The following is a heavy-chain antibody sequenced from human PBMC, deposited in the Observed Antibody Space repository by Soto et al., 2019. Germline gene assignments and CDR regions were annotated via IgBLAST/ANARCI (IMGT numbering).Heavy chain of an antibody. D-gene: IGHD6-13*01. Sequence: SETLSLTCAVSGGSISSSXXWSWVRQPPGKGLEWIGEIYHSGSTNYNPSLKSRVTISVDKSKNQFSLKLSLRSDDTAVYYCARSGSSWTLREFDSWGQGTLVTVSS. CDR2: IYHSGST. J-gene: IGHJ4*02. CDR3: ARSGSSWTLREFDS. CDR1: GGSISSSXX. V-gene: IGHV4-4*02.